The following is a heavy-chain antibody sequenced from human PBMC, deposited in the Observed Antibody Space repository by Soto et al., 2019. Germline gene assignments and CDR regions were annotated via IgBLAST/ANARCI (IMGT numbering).Heavy chain of an antibody. V-gene: IGHV3-73*01. Sequence: GGSLRLSSAASGFTFSGSAMHWFRQASGKGLEWVGRIRSKANSYATAYAASVKGRFTISRDDSKNTAYLQMNSLKTEDTAVYYCTRHIGGVTGTHYWGQGTLVTVSS. CDR3: TRHIGGVTGTHY. J-gene: IGHJ4*02. CDR2: IRSKANSYAT. CDR1: GFTFSGSA. D-gene: IGHD1-20*01.